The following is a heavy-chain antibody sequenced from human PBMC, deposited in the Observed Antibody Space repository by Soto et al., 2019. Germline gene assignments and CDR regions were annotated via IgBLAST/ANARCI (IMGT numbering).Heavy chain of an antibody. CDR3: ARDPVLRYLVPYGMDV. J-gene: IGHJ6*02. CDR2: INPSGGST. V-gene: IGHV1-46*01. CDR1: GYTFTSDY. D-gene: IGHD3-9*01. Sequence: GASVKVSCKASGYTFTSDYMHWVRQAPGQGLEWMGIINPSGGSTSYAQKFQGRVTMTRDTSTSTVYMELSSLRSEDTAVYYCARDPVLRYLVPYGMDVWGQGTTVTVSS.